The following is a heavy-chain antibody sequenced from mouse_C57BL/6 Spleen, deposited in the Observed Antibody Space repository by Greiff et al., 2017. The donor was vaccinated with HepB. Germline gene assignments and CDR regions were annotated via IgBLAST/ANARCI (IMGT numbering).Heavy chain of an antibody. Sequence: EVKVEESGGGLVKPGGSLKLSCAASGFTFSDYGMHWVRQAPEKGLEWVAYISSGSSTIYYADTVKGRFTISRDNAKNTLFLQMTSLRSEDTAMYYCARTTVVAGFDYWGQGTTLTVSS. CDR3: ARTTVVAGFDY. V-gene: IGHV5-17*01. J-gene: IGHJ2*01. CDR2: ISSGSSTI. CDR1: GFTFSDYG. D-gene: IGHD1-1*01.